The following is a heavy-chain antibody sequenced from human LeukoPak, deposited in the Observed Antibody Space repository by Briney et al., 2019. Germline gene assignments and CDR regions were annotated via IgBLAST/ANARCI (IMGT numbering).Heavy chain of an antibody. CDR3: ARDKYEWNSRGSELFSS. J-gene: IGHJ4*02. Sequence: GGSLRLSCAASGFTFSNYWMTWVRQAPGTGLEWVANIKEDGSEKYYVDSVKGRFTISRDNAKNSLYLQMNSLRAEDTAVYYCARDKYEWNSRGSELFSSWGQGTLVTVSS. CDR2: IKEDGSEK. CDR1: GFTFSNYW. D-gene: IGHD1-1*01. V-gene: IGHV3-7*01.